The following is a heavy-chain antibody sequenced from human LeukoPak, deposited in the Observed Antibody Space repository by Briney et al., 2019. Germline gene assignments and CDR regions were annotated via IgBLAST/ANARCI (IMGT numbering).Heavy chain of an antibody. J-gene: IGHJ4*02. CDR3: ARGEIVVVPAAFDY. CDR2: ICYDGSNK. D-gene: IGHD2-2*01. V-gene: IGHV3-33*01. CDR1: GVTFTGYV. Sequence: GGSLRLSSAQSGVTFTGYVMYWVSEAPGKGRGWGAVICYDGSNKYYEDSVKGRFTISRDNSKNTLYLQMNSLRAEDTAVYYCARGEIVVVPAAFDYWGQGTLVTVSS.